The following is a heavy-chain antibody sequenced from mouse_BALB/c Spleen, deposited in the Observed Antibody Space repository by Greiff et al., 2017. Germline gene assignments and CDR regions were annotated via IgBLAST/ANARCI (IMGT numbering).Heavy chain of an antibody. CDR3: ARWNYGDY. CDR2: IYPSTGYT. J-gene: IGHJ2*01. Sequence: QVHVKQSGAELAKPGASVKMSCKASGYTFTSYWMHWVKQRPGQGLEWIGYIYPSTGYTEYNQTFKDKATLTADKSSSTAYMQLSSLTSEDSAVYYCARWNYGDYWGQGTTLTVSS. CDR1: GYTFTSYW. D-gene: IGHD1-1*02. V-gene: IGHV1-7*01.